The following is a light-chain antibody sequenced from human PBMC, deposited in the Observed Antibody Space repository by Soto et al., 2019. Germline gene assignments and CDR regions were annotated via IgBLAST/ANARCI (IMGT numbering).Light chain of an antibody. V-gene: IGKV3-20*01. Sequence: EIVLTQSPGTLSLSPGERATLSCRASHSVSSSYLACYQQKPGQAPRLLIYGASSRATGSPDRFSGSGSGTDFTLTISRLEPEDFAVYYCQQYGSSPPITFGQGTRLEIK. J-gene: IGKJ5*01. CDR2: GAS. CDR1: HSVSSSY. CDR3: QQYGSSPPIT.